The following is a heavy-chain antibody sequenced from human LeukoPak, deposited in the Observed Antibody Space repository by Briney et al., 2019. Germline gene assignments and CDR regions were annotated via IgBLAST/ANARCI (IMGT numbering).Heavy chain of an antibody. D-gene: IGHD2-15*01. J-gene: IGHJ5*02. CDR3: AGGDCSGGSCYHNWFDP. CDR2: INHSGST. V-gene: IGHV4-34*01. CDR1: GGSFSGYY. Sequence: SETLSLTCAVYGGSFSGYYWSWIRQPPGKGLEWIGEINHSGSTNYNPSLKSRVTISVDTSKNQFSLKLSSVTAADTAVYYCAGGDCSGGSCYHNWFDPWGQGTLVTVSS.